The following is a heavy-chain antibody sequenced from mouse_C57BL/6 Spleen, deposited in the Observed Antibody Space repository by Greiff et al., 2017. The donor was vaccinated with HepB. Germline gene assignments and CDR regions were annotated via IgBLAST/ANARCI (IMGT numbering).Heavy chain of an antibody. J-gene: IGHJ3*01. CDR1: GYTFTSYT. Sequence: VQLQQSGAELARPGASVKMSCKASGYTFTSYTMHWVKQRPGQGLEWIGYINPSSGYTKYNQKFKDKATLTADKSSSTAYMQLSSLTSEDAAVYYGTRESLYYSNPGFAYWGQGTLVTVSA. D-gene: IGHD2-5*01. CDR3: TRESLYYSNPGFAY. CDR2: INPSSGYT. V-gene: IGHV1-4*01.